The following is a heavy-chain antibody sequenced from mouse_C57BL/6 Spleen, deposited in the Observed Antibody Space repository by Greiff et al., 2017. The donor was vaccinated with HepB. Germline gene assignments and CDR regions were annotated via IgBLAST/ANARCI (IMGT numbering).Heavy chain of an antibody. V-gene: IGHV3-6*01. CDR3: ARRGIIYYYGSSYDFDY. J-gene: IGHJ2*01. Sequence: EVKLQESGPGLVKPSQSLSLTCSVTGYSITSGYYWNWIRQFPGNKLEWMGYISYDGSNNYNPSLKNRISITRDTSKNQFFLKLNSVTTEDTATYYCARRGIIYYYGSSYDFDYWGQGTTLTVSS. CDR1: GYSITSGYY. D-gene: IGHD1-1*01. CDR2: ISYDGSN.